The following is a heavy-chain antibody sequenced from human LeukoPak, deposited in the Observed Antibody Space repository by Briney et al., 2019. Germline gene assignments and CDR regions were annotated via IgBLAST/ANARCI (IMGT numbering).Heavy chain of an antibody. Sequence: SQTLSLTCTVSGGSISSGDYYWSWIRQPPGKGLEWIGYIYHSGSAYYNPSLKSRVTISVDTSKNQFSLKLSSVTAADTAVYYCASSGYSYGYGEDYWGQGTLVTVSS. CDR1: GGSISSGDYY. J-gene: IGHJ4*02. V-gene: IGHV4-30-4*01. D-gene: IGHD5-18*01. CDR3: ASSGYSYGYGEDY. CDR2: IYHSGSA.